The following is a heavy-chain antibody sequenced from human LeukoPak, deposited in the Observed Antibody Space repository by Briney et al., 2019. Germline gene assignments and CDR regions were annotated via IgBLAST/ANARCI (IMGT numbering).Heavy chain of an antibody. V-gene: IGHV3-21*01. CDR1: GFTFSSYS. Sequence: GGSLRLSCAASGFTFSSYSMNWVRQAPGKGLEWVSSISSSSSYIYYADSVKGRFAISRDNAKDSLYLQMNSLRAEDTAVYYCARDLLSGIAAAGPLDYWGQGTLVTVSS. CDR2: ISSSSSYI. CDR3: ARDLLSGIAAAGPLDY. J-gene: IGHJ4*02. D-gene: IGHD6-13*01.